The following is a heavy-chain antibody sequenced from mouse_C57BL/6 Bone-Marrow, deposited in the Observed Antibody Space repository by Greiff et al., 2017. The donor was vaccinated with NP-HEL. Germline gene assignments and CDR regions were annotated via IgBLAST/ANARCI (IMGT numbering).Heavy chain of an antibody. J-gene: IGHJ1*03. CDR2: ISSGGDYI. CDR1: GFTFSSYA. D-gene: IGHD1-1*01. CDR3: TRDLIYYCGGYFDV. V-gene: IGHV5-9-1*02. Sequence: EVQVVESGEGLVKPGGSLKLSCAASGFTFSSYAMSWVRQTPEKRLEWVAYISSGGDYIYYADTVKGRSTISRDNARNTLYLQMSSLKSEDTAMYYCTRDLIYYCGGYFDVWGTGTTVTVSS.